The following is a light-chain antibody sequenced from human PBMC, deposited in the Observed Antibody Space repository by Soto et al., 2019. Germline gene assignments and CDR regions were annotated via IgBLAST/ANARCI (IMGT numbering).Light chain of an antibody. J-gene: IGKJ4*01. Sequence: DIQMTQSPSSLSASVGDRVTITCQASQDISNYLNWYQQKPGKAPKLLIYDASNLETGVPSKFSGSGSGTDVTFTISNLQPEDIATYYCQQYDNLPPLTCGGGTKVEIK. CDR2: DAS. CDR1: QDISNY. V-gene: IGKV1-33*01. CDR3: QQYDNLPPLT.